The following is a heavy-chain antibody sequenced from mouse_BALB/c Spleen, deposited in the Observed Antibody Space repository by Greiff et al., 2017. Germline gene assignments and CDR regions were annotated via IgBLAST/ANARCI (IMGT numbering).Heavy chain of an antibody. J-gene: IGHJ3*01. D-gene: IGHD2-14*01. CDR1: GYSITSDYA. CDR2: ISYSGST. V-gene: IGHV3-2*02. Sequence: EVQLQESGPGLVKPSQSLSLTCTVTGYSITSDYAWNWIRQFPGNKLEWMGYISYSGSTSYNPSLKSRISITRDTSKNQFFLQLNSVTTEDTATYYCARRRYDTFAYWGQGTLVTVSA. CDR3: ARRRYDTFAY.